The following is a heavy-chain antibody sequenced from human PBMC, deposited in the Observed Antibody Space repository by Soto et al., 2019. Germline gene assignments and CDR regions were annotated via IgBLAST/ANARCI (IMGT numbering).Heavy chain of an antibody. J-gene: IGHJ4*02. CDR1: GFTFSSYA. V-gene: IGHV3-30-3*01. CDR2: ISYDGSNK. CDR3: ARGQPYSDTDVDYFDY. D-gene: IGHD5-18*01. Sequence: QVQLVESGGGVVQPGRSLRLSCAASGFTFSSYAMHWVRQAPGKGLEWVAVISYDGSNKYYADSVKGRFTISRDNSKNTRYLQMNSLRAEDTAVYYCARGQPYSDTDVDYFDYWGQGTLVTVSS.